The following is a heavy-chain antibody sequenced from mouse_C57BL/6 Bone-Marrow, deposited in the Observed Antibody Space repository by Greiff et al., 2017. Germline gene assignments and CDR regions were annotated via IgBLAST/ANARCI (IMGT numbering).Heavy chain of an antibody. D-gene: IGHD2-5*01. V-gene: IGHV1-15*01. CDR3: TRGGDSNWAY. CDR2: IDPETGGT. CDR1: GYTFTDYE. Sequence: QVQLQQSGAELVRPGASVTLSCKASGYTFTDYEMHWVKQTPVHGLEWIGAIDPETGGTAYNQKFKGKAILTADKSSSTAYMELRSLTSEDSAVYYCTRGGDSNWAYWGQGTLVTVSA. J-gene: IGHJ3*01.